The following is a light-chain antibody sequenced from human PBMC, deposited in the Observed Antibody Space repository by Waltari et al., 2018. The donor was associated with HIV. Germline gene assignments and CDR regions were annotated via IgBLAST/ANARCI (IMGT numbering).Light chain of an antibody. V-gene: IGLV2-11*01. J-gene: IGLJ3*02. CDR2: DVS. CDR3: CSYAGSYTWV. Sequence: QSALTQPRPVSGSPGQSATISCTGTSSDVGRYNYSSWYQQHPGKAPKVMIYDVSNRPSGVPDRFSGSKSGNTASLTISGLQAEDEADYYCCSYAGSYTWVFGGGTKMTVL. CDR1: SSDVGRYNY.